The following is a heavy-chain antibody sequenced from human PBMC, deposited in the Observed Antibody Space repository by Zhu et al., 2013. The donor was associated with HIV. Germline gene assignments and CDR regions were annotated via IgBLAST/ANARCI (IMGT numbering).Heavy chain of an antibody. CDR3: ARVDYRYDFWSGYSHSLLDY. V-gene: IGHV4-59*01. Sequence: QVQLQESGPGLVKPSETLSLTCTVSGGSISSYYWSWIRQPPGKGLEWIGYIYYSGSTNYNPSLKSRVTISVDTSKNQFSLKLSSVTAADTAVYYCARVDYRYDFWSGYSHSLLDYVGPGNPGHRLL. CDR2: IYYSGST. J-gene: IGHJ4*02. CDR1: GGSISSYY. D-gene: IGHD3-3*01.